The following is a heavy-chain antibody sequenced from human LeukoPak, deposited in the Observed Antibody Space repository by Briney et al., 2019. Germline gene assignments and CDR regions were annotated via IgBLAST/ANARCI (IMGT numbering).Heavy chain of an antibody. CDR3: ARHVYFYGSGSYYYYYSMDV. CDR2: IYNSVST. D-gene: IGHD3-10*01. V-gene: IGHV4-59*08. CDR1: GGSISSYY. Sequence: PSETLPLTCTVSGGSISSYYWSWIRQPPGNGLEWIGYIYNSVSTNYNPSLKSRVTMSVDTSKNQFSLKLSSVTAADTAVYYCARHVYFYGSGSYYYYYSMDVWGKGTTVTVSS. J-gene: IGHJ6*03.